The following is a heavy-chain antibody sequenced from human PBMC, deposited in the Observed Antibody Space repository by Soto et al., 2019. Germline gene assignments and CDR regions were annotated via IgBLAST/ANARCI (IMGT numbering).Heavy chain of an antibody. CDR1: GVTVNSNY. CDR2: TNTGGTT. J-gene: IGHJ6*02. Sequence: GGALRLSCAASGVTVNSNYMSWVRQAPGEGLQWVSITNTGGTTYYADSVKGRFTVSRDNSKNTLYLQMNSLRAEDTAVYYCAKGDGFILAVWGQGTTVTVSS. CDR3: AKGDGFILAV. D-gene: IGHD1-26*01. V-gene: IGHV3-53*01.